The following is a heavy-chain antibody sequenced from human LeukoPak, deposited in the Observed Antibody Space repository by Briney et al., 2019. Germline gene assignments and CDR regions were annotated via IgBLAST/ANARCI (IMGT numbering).Heavy chain of an antibody. V-gene: IGHV1-46*01. CDR3: ARGPHIRTYDRDNWFDP. CDR1: GYTFTNYY. Sequence: ASVKVSCKAFGYTFTNYYMHWVRQAPGQGLEWMGIINPNGINTNYAQNFQGRVTMTRDMSTNTIYVELSSLRSEDTAVYYCARGPHIRTYDRDNWFDPWGQGTLVTVSS. J-gene: IGHJ5*02. D-gene: IGHD3-3*01. CDR2: INPNGINT.